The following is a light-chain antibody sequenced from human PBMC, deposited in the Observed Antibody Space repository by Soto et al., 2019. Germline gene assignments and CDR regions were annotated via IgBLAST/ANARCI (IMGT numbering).Light chain of an antibody. CDR2: DAS. CDR1: QSVSYH. CDR3: QQRNNWPPWT. V-gene: IGKV3-11*01. J-gene: IGKJ1*01. Sequence: EIVLTQSPATLSLSPGERATLSCRASQSVSYHLAWYQQKHGQAPRLLIYDASNRATGIPARFSGSGSGTDFTLTISSLEPEDSAIYYCQQRNNWPPWTFGQGTKVEIK.